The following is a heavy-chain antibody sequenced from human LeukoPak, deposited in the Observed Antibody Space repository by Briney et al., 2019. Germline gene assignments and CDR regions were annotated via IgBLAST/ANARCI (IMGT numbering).Heavy chain of an antibody. CDR3: ANFIWDTAPKD. CDR1: GFTFSSYG. Sequence: GGSLRLSCAASGFTFSSYGMHWVRQAPGKGLEWVAVISYDGSNKYYADSVKGRFTISRDNSRNTLYLQMNSLRAEDTAVYYCANFIWDTAPKDWGQGTLVTVSS. D-gene: IGHD5-18*01. V-gene: IGHV3-30*18. J-gene: IGHJ4*02. CDR2: ISYDGSNK.